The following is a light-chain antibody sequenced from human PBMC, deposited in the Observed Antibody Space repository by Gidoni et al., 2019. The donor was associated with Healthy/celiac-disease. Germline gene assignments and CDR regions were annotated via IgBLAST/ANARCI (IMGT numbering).Light chain of an antibody. V-gene: IGKV1-13*02. Sequence: IQLNQYPSSLSASVGDTVTITCRASQCSSCALAWYQQKPGNAPKLLFYAASSLERGVPSRFSGIGSGKDLIPTISSLQPEDFATYYGQHFNSYPLTFGQGTKVEIK. J-gene: IGKJ1*01. CDR1: QCSSCA. CDR2: AAS. CDR3: QHFNSYPLT.